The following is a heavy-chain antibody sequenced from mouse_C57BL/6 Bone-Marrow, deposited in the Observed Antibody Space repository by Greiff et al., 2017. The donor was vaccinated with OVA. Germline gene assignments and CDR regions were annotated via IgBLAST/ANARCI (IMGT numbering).Heavy chain of an antibody. CDR1: GFTFSDYG. D-gene: IGHD2-2*01. V-gene: IGHV5-17*01. CDR2: ISSGSSTI. CDR3: ARGDMVTPYYYAMDY. J-gene: IGHJ4*01. Sequence: EVQGVESGGGLVKPGGSLKLSCAASGFTFSDYGMHWVRQAPEKGLEWVAYISSGSSTIYYADTVKGRFTISRDNAKNTLFLQMTSLRSEDTAMYYCARGDMVTPYYYAMDYWGQGTSVTVSS.